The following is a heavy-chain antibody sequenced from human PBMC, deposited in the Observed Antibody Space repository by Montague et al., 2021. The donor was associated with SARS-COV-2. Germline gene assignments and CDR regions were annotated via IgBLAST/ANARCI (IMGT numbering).Heavy chain of an antibody. CDR3: SKASRGSGGDFYS. V-gene: IGHV4-59*02. J-gene: IGHJ4*02. Sequence: SETLSLTCSVSGDSVNRNYCSWVRQPPGKGLELLGYIFYSCSTYNPSLHSRVTMSLDTSKNHFSLNLISVTAADTAAYYFSKASRGSGGDFYSWGQGTRVTVS. D-gene: IGHD4-23*01. CDR1: GDSVNRNY. CDR2: IFYSCST.